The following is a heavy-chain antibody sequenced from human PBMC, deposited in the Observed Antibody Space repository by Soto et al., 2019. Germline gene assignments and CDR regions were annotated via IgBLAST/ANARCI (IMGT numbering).Heavy chain of an antibody. J-gene: IGHJ3*02. CDR3: ATASLSRIGVPGTTRVAFDI. CDR2: ISAYNGNT. CDR1: GYIFTSYG. D-gene: IGHD6-19*01. Sequence: VASVKVSCKTSGYIFTSYGISWVRQAPGQGLEWMGWISAYNGNTNYAQELQGIVTMTTDTSTSTAYMELRSLRSEDTAVYYCATASLSRIGVPGTTRVAFDIWGQGTMVTVSS. V-gene: IGHV1-18*01.